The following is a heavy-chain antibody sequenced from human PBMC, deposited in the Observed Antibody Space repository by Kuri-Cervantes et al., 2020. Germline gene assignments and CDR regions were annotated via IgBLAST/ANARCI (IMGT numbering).Heavy chain of an antibody. CDR2: TRNKANSYTT. CDR3: VVTTAYYYYGMDV. D-gene: IGHD4-17*01. J-gene: IGHJ6*02. CDR1: GFTFSDHY. Sequence: GGSLRLSCAASGFTFSDHYMDWVRQAPGKGLEWVGRTRNKANSYTTEYAASVKGRFTISRDDSKNSLYLQMNSLKTEDTAVYYCVVTTAYYYYGMDVWGRGTTVTVSS. V-gene: IGHV3-72*01.